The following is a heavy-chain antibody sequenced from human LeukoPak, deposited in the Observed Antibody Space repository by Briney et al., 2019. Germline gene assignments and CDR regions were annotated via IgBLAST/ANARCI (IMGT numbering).Heavy chain of an antibody. V-gene: IGHV3-30*02. D-gene: IGHD1-26*01. CDR3: AKSVGATDPFDY. CDR1: GFTFSSYG. Sequence: GGSLRLSCAASGFTFSSYGMHWVRQAPGKGLEWVAFIRYDGSNKYYADSVKGRFTISRDNSKNTLYLQTNSLRAEDTAVYYCAKSVGATDPFDYWGQGTLVTVSS. CDR2: IRYDGSNK. J-gene: IGHJ4*02.